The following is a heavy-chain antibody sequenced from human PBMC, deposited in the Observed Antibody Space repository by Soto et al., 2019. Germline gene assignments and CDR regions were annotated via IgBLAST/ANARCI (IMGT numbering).Heavy chain of an antibody. CDR2: ISSSSSYI. D-gene: IGHD3-10*01. V-gene: IGHV3-21*01. Sequence: PGGSLRLSCAASGFTFSSYSMNWVRQAPGKGLEWVSSISSSSSYIYYADSVKGRFTISRDNAKNSLYLQMNSLRAEDTAVYYCARDRVFTMVRVVTYYYYYGMDVWGQGTTVTSP. CDR3: ARDRVFTMVRVVTYYYYYGMDV. J-gene: IGHJ6*02. CDR1: GFTFSSYS.